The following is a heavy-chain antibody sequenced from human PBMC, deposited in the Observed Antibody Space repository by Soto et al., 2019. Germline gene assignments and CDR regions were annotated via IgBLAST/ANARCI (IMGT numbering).Heavy chain of an antibody. J-gene: IGHJ3*01. CDR3: AKSRNFLSPSYSGRAFDV. D-gene: IGHD3-3*01. CDR2: NRSKAHSGTT. CDR1: GFTFGGYA. Sequence: SLRVSCLSSGFTFGGYALTWICQAPGKSLESIGFNRSKAHSGTTESAACVKGIFIISRDDSGSIGYLQMNSLKAEDTAVYYCAKSRNFLSPSYSGRAFDVWGQGTVVTVS. V-gene: IGHV3-49*03.